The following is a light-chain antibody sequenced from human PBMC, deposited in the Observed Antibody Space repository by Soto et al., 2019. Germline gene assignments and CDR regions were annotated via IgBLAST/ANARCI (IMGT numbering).Light chain of an antibody. Sequence: EIVLTQSPDTLSLSPGERATLSCRASQSVISNYLAWYQQKPGQAPRLLIYGASSRATGIPDRFSGSGSGTDFTLTISRLEPEDFAVYYCQQYGSSPLFGPGTKVDIK. CDR2: GAS. CDR1: QSVISNY. CDR3: QQYGSSPL. J-gene: IGKJ3*01. V-gene: IGKV3-20*01.